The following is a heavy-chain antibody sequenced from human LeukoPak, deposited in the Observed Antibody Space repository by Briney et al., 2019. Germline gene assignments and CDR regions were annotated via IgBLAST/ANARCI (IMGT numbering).Heavy chain of an antibody. J-gene: IGHJ4*02. Sequence: SVKVSCKASGGTFINYAISWVRQAPGQGLEWMGRIIPIFGTANYAQKFQGRVTITADKSTSTAYMELSSLRSEDTAVYHCAVIAAAGPFDYWGQGTLVTVSS. CDR1: GGTFINYA. CDR3: AVIAAAGPFDY. V-gene: IGHV1-69*06. CDR2: IIPIFGTA. D-gene: IGHD6-13*01.